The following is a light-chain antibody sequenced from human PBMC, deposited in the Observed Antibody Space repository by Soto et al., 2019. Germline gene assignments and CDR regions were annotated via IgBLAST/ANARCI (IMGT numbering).Light chain of an antibody. V-gene: IGKV3-20*01. Sequence: DITLSQSTHTLSLSHGESVTLSCRPSQTVNNSHEAWYRPKPGQPPRLLIQGASSRATGVANRFSGDGSGKDSPLTISRLDHESFAVYFCQQYGDLPLTFGRGTRLEMK. CDR3: QQYGDLPLT. CDR2: GAS. J-gene: IGKJ4*01. CDR1: QTVNNSH.